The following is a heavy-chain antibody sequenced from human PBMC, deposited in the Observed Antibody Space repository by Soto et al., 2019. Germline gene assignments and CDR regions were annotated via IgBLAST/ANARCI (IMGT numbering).Heavy chain of an antibody. Sequence: QVQLVESGGGVVQPGRSLRLSCAASGFTFSSYGMHWVRQAPGKGLEWVAVISYDGSNKYYADSVKGRFTISRDNSKNTLYLQMNSLRAEDTAVYYCAKVPSTNYYASLDPPDYWGQGTLVTVSS. CDR3: AKVPSTNYYASLDPPDY. J-gene: IGHJ4*02. CDR1: GFTFSSYG. CDR2: ISYDGSNK. D-gene: IGHD3-22*01. V-gene: IGHV3-30*18.